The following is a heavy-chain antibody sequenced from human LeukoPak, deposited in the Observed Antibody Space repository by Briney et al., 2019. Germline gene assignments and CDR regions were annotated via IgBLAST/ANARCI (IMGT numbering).Heavy chain of an antibody. J-gene: IGHJ3*02. CDR3: AKGVYSSSWDGFDI. Sequence: GGSLRLSCAASGFTFSTYAMSWVRQAPGKGLARVSTISGNGVNTYYADSVKGRFTISRDKSKNTLYLQMNSLRAEDTALYYRAKGVYSSSWDGFDIRCQGTTVTVSS. CDR2: ISGNGVNT. D-gene: IGHD6-13*01. CDR1: GFTFSTYA. V-gene: IGHV3-23*01.